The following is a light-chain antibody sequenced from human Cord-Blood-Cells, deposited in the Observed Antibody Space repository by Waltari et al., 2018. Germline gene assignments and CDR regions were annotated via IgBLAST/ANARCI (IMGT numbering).Light chain of an antibody. CDR3: SSYTSSSTYV. CDR2: EVS. Sequence: QSALTQPASVSGSPGQSITISCTGTRSDVGGYNYVSWYQQHPGKAPKLMIYEVSNRPSGVSNRFSGSKSGNTASLTISGLQAEDEADYYCSSYTSSSTYVFGTGTNVTVL. J-gene: IGLJ1*01. V-gene: IGLV2-14*01. CDR1: RSDVGGYNY.